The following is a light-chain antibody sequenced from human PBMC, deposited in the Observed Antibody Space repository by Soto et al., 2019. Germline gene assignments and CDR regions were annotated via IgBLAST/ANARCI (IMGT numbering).Light chain of an antibody. CDR1: QTVRNNY. CDR3: QQHGSSTIT. CDR2: GGS. V-gene: IGKV3-20*01. J-gene: IGKJ5*01. Sequence: EFVLTQSPGTLSSSPGERATLSCRASQTVRNNYLAWYQQKHGQAPRXIIYGGSSRDTGIPDRFSGSGSGTEFTLTISRLEPEDFAVYYCQQHGSSTITFGQGTRLEI.